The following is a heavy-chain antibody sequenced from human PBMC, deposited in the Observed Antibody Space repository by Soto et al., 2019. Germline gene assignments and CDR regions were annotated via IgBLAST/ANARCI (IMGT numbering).Heavy chain of an antibody. CDR2: IIPIFGTA. D-gene: IGHD1-1*01. CDR3: ARSLREVQLDPSGDY. Sequence: QVQLVQSGAEVKKPGSSVKVSCKASGGTFSSYAISWVRQAPGQGLEWMGGIIPIFGTANYAQKFQGRVTITADEYTRTGYMELSSMRSEDTAVYYCARSLREVQLDPSGDYWGQGTLVTVSS. J-gene: IGHJ4*02. CDR1: GGTFSSYA. V-gene: IGHV1-69*01.